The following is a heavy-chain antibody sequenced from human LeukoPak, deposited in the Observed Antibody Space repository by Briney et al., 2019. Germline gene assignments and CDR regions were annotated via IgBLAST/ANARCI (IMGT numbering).Heavy chain of an antibody. V-gene: IGHV3-30*18. Sequence: PGGSLRLSCATSGFTFRTYGFHWVRQSSGKGLEWVAVTSSDGGRNYGDSVKGRITIYRDNSKNTLYLQMNSLRAEDTAVYYCAKDLTGGTMVRGVYFDYWGQGPLVTVSS. CDR2: TSSDGGR. CDR3: AKDLTGGTMVRGVYFDY. D-gene: IGHD3-10*01. J-gene: IGHJ4*02. CDR1: GFTFRTYG.